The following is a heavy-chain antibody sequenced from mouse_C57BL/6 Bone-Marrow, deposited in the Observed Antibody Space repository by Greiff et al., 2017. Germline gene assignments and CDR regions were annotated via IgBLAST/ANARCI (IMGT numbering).Heavy chain of an antibody. D-gene: IGHD3-2*02. J-gene: IGHJ3*01. CDR2: IYPGSGNT. V-gene: IGHV1-76*01. Sequence: QVQLKESGAELVRPGASVKLSCKASGYTFTDYYINWVKQRPGQGLEWIARIYPGSGNTYYNEKFKGKATLTAEKSSSTAYMQLSSLTSEDSAVYFCARSDSSGFAYWGQGTLVTVSA. CDR3: ARSDSSGFAY. CDR1: GYTFTDYY.